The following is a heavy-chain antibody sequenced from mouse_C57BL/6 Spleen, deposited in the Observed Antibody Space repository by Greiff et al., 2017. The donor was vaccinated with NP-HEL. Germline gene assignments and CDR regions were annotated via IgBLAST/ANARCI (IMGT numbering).Heavy chain of an antibody. CDR1: GFIFSSYA. Sequence: EVKLVESGGGLVKPGGSLKLSCAASGFIFSSYAMSWVRQTPEKRLEWVATISDGGSYTYYPDNVKGRFTISRDNAKNNLYLQMSHLKSEDTAMYYCARDRVLRTPFDYWGQGTTLTVSS. CDR2: ISDGGSYT. CDR3: ARDRVLRTPFDY. D-gene: IGHD1-1*01. J-gene: IGHJ2*01. V-gene: IGHV5-4*01.